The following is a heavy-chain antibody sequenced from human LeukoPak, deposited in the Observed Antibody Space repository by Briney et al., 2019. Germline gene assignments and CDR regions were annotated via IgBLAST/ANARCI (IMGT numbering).Heavy chain of an antibody. Sequence: PGGSLRLSCAASGFTFSSYSMNWVRQAPGKGLEWVSYISSSSTIYYADSVKGRFTISRDNAKNSLYLQMNSLRAEDTAVYYCASWGHYVWGSYRPDYWGQGTLVTVSS. J-gene: IGHJ4*02. CDR1: GFTFSSYS. CDR3: ASWGHYVWGSYRPDY. D-gene: IGHD3-16*02. CDR2: ISSSSTI. V-gene: IGHV3-48*01.